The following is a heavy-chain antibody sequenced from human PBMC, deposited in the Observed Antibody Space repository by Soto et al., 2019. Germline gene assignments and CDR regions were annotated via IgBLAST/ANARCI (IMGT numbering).Heavy chain of an antibody. J-gene: IGHJ3*02. CDR3: ARDVIGFWGEPAFDI. D-gene: IGHD3-10*01. CDR1: GGSISSGGYY. Sequence: QVQLQESGPGLVKPSQTLSLTCTVSGGSISSGGYYWSWIRQHPGKGLEWIGYIYYSGSTYYNPSLKSRVTISVDTSKNQFSLKLSSVTAADTVVYYCARDVIGFWGEPAFDIWGQGTMVTVSS. V-gene: IGHV4-31*03. CDR2: IYYSGST.